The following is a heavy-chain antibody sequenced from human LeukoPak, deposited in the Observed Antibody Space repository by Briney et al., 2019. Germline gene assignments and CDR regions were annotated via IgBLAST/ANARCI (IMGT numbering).Heavy chain of an antibody. CDR1: GFTFSSYA. D-gene: IGHD4-17*01. J-gene: IGHJ3*02. CDR2: ISGSGGGT. Sequence: GGSLRLSCAASGFTFSSYAMSWVRQAPGKGLEWVSAISGSGGGTYYADSVKGRFTISRDNSKNTLYLQMNSLRAEDTAVYYCANLLTTGNAFDIWGQGTMVTVSS. CDR3: ANLLTTGNAFDI. V-gene: IGHV3-23*01.